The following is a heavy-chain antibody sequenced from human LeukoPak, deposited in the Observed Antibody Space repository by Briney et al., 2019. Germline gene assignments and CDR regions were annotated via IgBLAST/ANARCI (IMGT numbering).Heavy chain of an antibody. Sequence: GSSVKVSCKASGGIFSSYAISWVRQAPGQGLEWMGGIIPIFGTANYAQKFQGRVTITTDESTSTAYMELSSLRSEDTAVYSCARDLPYGDYPTRFDYWGQGTLVTVS. D-gene: IGHD4-17*01. CDR2: IIPIFGTA. V-gene: IGHV1-69*05. CDR3: ARDLPYGDYPTRFDY. J-gene: IGHJ4*02. CDR1: GGIFSSYA.